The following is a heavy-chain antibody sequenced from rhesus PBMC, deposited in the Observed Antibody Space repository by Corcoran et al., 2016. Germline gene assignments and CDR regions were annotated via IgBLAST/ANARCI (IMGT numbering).Heavy chain of an antibody. Sequence: EVQLVQSGAEVKRPGESLKISCKTSGYSFTSYWISWVRQMPGKGPEWMGANGPIDSDTSSSPSFQGQVTISADKSISTAYLQWSSLKASDSATYYCAKNDYGSSYDYFDYWGQGVLVTVSS. D-gene: IGHD4-29*01. CDR1: GYSFTSYW. CDR2: NGPIDSDT. CDR3: AKNDYGSSYDYFDY. J-gene: IGHJ4*01. V-gene: IGHV5-2*01.